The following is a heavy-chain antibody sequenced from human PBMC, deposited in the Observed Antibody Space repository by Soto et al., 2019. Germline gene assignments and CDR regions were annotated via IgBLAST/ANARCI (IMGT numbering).Heavy chain of an antibody. CDR1: GGSFSGYY. CDR2: INHSGST. CDR3: ARDGVVVVADANDAFDI. Sequence: SETLSLTCAVYGGSFSGYYWSWIRQPPGKGLEWIGEINHSGSTNYNPSLKSRVTISVDTSKNQFSLKLSSVTAADTAVYYCARDGVVVVADANDAFDIWGQGTMVTVSS. J-gene: IGHJ3*02. D-gene: IGHD2-15*01. V-gene: IGHV4-34*01.